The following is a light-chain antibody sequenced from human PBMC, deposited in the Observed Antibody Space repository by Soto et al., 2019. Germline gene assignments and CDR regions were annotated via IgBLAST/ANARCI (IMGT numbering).Light chain of an antibody. Sequence: SYELTQPPSESVAPGQTARITCGGNNIETKSVHWYQQRPGQAPVLVVYDGTDRPSGIPERFSGSNSGNTATLTISRVEAGDEADYYCQVWDSSSDHVVFGGGTQLTVL. CDR1: NIETKS. V-gene: IGLV3-21*02. CDR2: DGT. CDR3: QVWDSSSDHVV. J-gene: IGLJ7*01.